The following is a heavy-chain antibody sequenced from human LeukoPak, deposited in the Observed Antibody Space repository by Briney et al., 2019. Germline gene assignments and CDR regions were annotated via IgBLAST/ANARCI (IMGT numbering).Heavy chain of an antibody. CDR2: LNHSGST. V-gene: IGHV4-34*01. J-gene: IGHJ4*02. CDR1: GGSLSGYS. Sequence: PSETLSLTCAVYGGSLSGYSWSLIRQPPGKGLEWIGELNHSGSTNYNPSLKSRVTISVDTSKNQFSLKLSSVTAADSAFYYCARVPGRPAAVFDYWGQGTLVTVSS. CDR3: ARVPGRPAAVFDY. D-gene: IGHD2-2*01.